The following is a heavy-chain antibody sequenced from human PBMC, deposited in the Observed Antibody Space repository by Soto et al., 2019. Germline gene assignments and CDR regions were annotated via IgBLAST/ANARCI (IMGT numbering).Heavy chain of an antibody. CDR2: ISGSGIDT. Sequence: EVQLLESGGGLVQPGGSLRVSCAASGITFSSYVMSWVRQAPGGGLEWVSAISGSGIDTYYADSVKGRFTISRDNSKNTLYLQINSLRVEDTAVYYSAKRRGEGYFDNWGQGTLVTVSS. CDR3: AKRRGEGYFDN. J-gene: IGHJ4*02. V-gene: IGHV3-23*01. CDR1: GITFSSYV. D-gene: IGHD3-16*01.